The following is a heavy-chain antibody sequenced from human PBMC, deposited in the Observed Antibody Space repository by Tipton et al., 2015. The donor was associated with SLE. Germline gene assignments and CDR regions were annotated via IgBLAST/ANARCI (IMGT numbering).Heavy chain of an antibody. CDR2: IYTSGST. CDR1: GGSISSGSYY. CDR3: ARGSTRDY. J-gene: IGHJ4*02. V-gene: IGHV4-61*09. D-gene: IGHD2-2*01. Sequence: TLSLTCTVSGGSISSGSYYWSWIRQPAGKGLEWIGHIYTSGSTNYNPSLKSRVTISVDTSKNQFSLKLSSVTAADTAVYYCARGSTRDYWGQGTLVTVSS.